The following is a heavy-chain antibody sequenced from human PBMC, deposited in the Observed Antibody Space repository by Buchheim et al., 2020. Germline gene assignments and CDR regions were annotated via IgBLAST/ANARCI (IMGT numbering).Heavy chain of an antibody. Sequence: QLLESEGGLVQPGGSLRLSCAASGFTFSTYDMSWVRQAPGKGLEWVSAISGSGGSTYYADSVKGRFTISRDNSKNTLYLQMNSLRAEDTAVYYCAKDHLYDILTGDPDDYWGQGTL. J-gene: IGHJ4*02. CDR3: AKDHLYDILTGDPDDY. V-gene: IGHV3-23*01. CDR2: ISGSGGST. D-gene: IGHD3-9*01. CDR1: GFTFSTYD.